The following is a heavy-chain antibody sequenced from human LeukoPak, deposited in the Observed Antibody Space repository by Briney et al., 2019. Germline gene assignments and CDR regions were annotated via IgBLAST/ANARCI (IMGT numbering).Heavy chain of an antibody. CDR3: AKDPAQARNYYYYMDV. CDR1: GFIFSDYW. D-gene: IGHD1-14*01. V-gene: IGHV3-74*01. J-gene: IGHJ6*03. CDR2: IKSDGSST. Sequence: GGSLRLSCAASGFIFSDYWMHWVRQGPGKGLVWVSRIKSDGSSTSYAESVKGRFTISRDNAKNTVYVHMNSLRDEDTAVYYCAKDPAQARNYYYYMDVWGKGTTVTVSS.